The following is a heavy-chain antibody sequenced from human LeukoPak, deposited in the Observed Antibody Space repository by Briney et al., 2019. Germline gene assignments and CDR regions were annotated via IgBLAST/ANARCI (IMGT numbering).Heavy chain of an antibody. V-gene: IGHV4-59*06. D-gene: IGHD3-22*01. CDR3: ATYISGYYAFDI. Sequence: PSETLSLTCTVSGGSISSYYCSWIRQHPGKGLEWIGYIYYSGSTYYNPSLKSRVTISVDTSKNQFSLKLSSVTAADTAVYYCATYISGYYAFDIWGQGTMVTVSS. CDR1: GGSISSYY. CDR2: IYYSGST. J-gene: IGHJ3*02.